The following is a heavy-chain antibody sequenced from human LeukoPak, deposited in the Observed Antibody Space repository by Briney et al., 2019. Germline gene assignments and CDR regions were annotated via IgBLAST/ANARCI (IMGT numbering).Heavy chain of an antibody. D-gene: IGHD4-17*01. CDR1: GFTFSSYG. CDR2: IRYDGSNK. V-gene: IGHV3-30*02. J-gene: IGHJ4*02. CDR3: AKGGDYGDYVGGFDY. Sequence: GGSLRLSCAASGFTFSSYGMHWVRQAPGKGLEWVTFIRYDGSNKHYADSVKGRFTISRDNSKNTLYLQMNSLRAEDTAVYCCAKGGDYGDYVGGFDYWGQGTLVTVSS.